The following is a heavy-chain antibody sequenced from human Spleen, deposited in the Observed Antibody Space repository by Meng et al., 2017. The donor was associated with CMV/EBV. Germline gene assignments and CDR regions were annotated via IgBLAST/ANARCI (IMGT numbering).Heavy chain of an antibody. Sequence: CKASGDSFSKNALCWVRQAPGQGLEWMGGITPMLGPPNYAQKFQGRITIMTDEPTSTAYLELSSLGSDDTAVYYCARGRASYSYLDYWGQGTLVTVSS. V-gene: IGHV1-69*05. J-gene: IGHJ4*02. CDR2: ITPMLGPP. CDR1: GDSFSKNA. D-gene: IGHD3-10*01. CDR3: ARGRASYSYLDY.